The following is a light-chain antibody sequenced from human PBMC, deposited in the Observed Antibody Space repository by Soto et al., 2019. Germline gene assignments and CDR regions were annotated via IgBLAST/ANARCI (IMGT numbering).Light chain of an antibody. CDR2: KVS. CDR1: QTLVYSDGNTY. V-gene: IGKV2-30*01. CDR3: LQGTHPFT. Sequence: DVVMTQSPLSLAVTLGQPASISCRSSQTLVYSDGNTYLNWFQQRPGQSPRRLIYKVSNRDSGVSGSLGCSGSGPDFTLKISLLDAEDVGVYYCLQGTHPFTFGPGTKVDIK. J-gene: IGKJ3*01.